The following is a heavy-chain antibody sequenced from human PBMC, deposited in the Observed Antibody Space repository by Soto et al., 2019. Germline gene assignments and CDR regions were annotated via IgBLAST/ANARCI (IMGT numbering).Heavy chain of an antibody. V-gene: IGHV3-21*01. D-gene: IGHD6-13*01. J-gene: IGHJ6*02. Sequence: EVQLVESGGGLVKPGGSLRLSCAASGFTFSSYSMNGVRQAPGKGLEWVSSISSSSSYIYYSDSVKGGFTISRDNAKNSVYLQMNSLRAEDTAVYYCARGRGAAGTDSVQYYGMDVWGQGTTVTVSS. CDR2: ISSSSSYI. CDR1: GFTFSSYS. CDR3: ARGRGAAGTDSVQYYGMDV.